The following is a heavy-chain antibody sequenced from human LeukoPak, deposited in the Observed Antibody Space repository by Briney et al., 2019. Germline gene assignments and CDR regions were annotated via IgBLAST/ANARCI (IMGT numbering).Heavy chain of an antibody. Sequence: SETLSLTCTVSGGSISTSSYYCGWIRPPPGQGLEWSGNIFYSGSTYYNPSLKSRVTISVDTSKNQFSLKLSSVTAADTAVYYCARDWLPIDSWGQGTLVAVSS. CDR2: IFYSGST. CDR3: ARDWLPIDS. J-gene: IGHJ4*02. D-gene: IGHD5-12*01. V-gene: IGHV4-39*07. CDR1: GGSISTSSYY.